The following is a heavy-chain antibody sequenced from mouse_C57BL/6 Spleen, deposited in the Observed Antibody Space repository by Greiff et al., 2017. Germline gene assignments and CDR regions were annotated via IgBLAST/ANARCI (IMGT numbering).Heavy chain of an antibody. D-gene: IGHD1-1*01. CDR2: ISYDGSN. CDR3: ARALITTVERGFAY. J-gene: IGHJ3*01. V-gene: IGHV3-6*01. CDR1: GYSITSGYY. Sequence: EVQLQESGPGLVKPSQSLSLTCSVTGYSITSGYYWNWIRQFPGNKLEWMGYISYDGSNNYNPSLKNRSSITRDTSKNQFFLKLNSVTTEDTARYYCARALITTVERGFAYWGQGTLVTVSA.